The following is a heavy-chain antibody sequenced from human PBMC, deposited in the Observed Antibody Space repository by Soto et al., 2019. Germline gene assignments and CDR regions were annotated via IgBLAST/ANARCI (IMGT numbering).Heavy chain of an antibody. CDR1: GGTFSSYA. V-gene: IGHV1-58*02. D-gene: IGHD3-10*01. CDR3: AAGPLYYYGSGSSTTYYYYYGMDV. J-gene: IGHJ6*02. CDR2: IVVGSGNT. Sequence: ASVKVSCKASGGTFSSYAISWVRQARGQRLEWIGWIVVGSGNTNYAQKFQERVTITRDMSTSTAYMELSSLRSEDTAVYYCAAGPLYYYGSGSSTTYYYYYGMDVWGQGTTVTVSS.